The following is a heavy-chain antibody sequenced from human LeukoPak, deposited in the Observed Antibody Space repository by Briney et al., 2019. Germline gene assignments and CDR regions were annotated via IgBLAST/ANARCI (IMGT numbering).Heavy chain of an antibody. CDR2: IDAGNGRT. V-gene: IGHV1-3*03. CDR1: GYDFTKYA. D-gene: IGHD5-18*01. Sequence: ASVKVSCKASGYDFTKYAVQWVRQAPGQRLEWMGWIDAGNGRTKYSQDFQGRVTITRDTSARIAYMELSSLTSDDMSVYYCARGRYSYGYRYFDYWGQGTLVTVSS. J-gene: IGHJ4*02. CDR3: ARGRYSYGYRYFDY.